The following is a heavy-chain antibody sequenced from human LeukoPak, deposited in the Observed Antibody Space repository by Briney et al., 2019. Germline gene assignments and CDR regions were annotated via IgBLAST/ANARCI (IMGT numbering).Heavy chain of an antibody. Sequence: SETLSLTCAVYGGSFSGYYWSWIRQPPGKGLEWIGEINHSGSTNYNPSLKSRVTISVDTSKNQFSLKLSSVTAADTAVYYCARDLLSVGFGYWGQGTLVTVSS. CDR1: GGSFSGYY. CDR3: ARDLLSVGFGY. D-gene: IGHD3-10*01. CDR2: INHSGST. J-gene: IGHJ4*02. V-gene: IGHV4-34*01.